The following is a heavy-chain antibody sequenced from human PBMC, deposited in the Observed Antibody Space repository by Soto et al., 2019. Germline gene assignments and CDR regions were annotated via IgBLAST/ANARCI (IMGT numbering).Heavy chain of an antibody. D-gene: IGHD3-22*01. Sequence: GGSLRLSCAASGFTFSSYAMSWVRQAPGKGLEWVSAISGGGGSTYYADSVKGRFTISRDNSKTTMYLQMHSLRAEDTAVYSCATATMTYYGSSGPFDYWGQGTLVTVSS. CDR2: ISGGGGST. V-gene: IGHV3-23*01. CDR3: ATATMTYYGSSGPFDY. CDR1: GFTFSSYA. J-gene: IGHJ4*02.